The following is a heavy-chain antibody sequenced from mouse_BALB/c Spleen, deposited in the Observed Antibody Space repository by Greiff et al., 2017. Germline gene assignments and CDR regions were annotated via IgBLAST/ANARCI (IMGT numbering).Heavy chain of an antibody. J-gene: IGHJ1*01. CDR3: ARDHYYCGSSYWYFDV. Sequence: DVKLVESGGGLVQPGGSLRLSCATSGFTFTDYYMSWVRQPPGKALEWLGFIRNKANGYTTEYSASVKGRFTISRDNSQSILYLQMNTLRAEGSATYYCARDHYYCGSSYWYFDVWGAGTTVTVSA. V-gene: IGHV7-3*02. CDR1: GFTFTDYY. D-gene: IGHD1-1*01. CDR2: IRNKANGYTT.